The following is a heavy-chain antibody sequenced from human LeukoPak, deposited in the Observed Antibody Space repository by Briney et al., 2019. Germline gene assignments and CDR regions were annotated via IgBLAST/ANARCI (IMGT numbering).Heavy chain of an antibody. J-gene: IGHJ3*02. V-gene: IGHV4-61*02. D-gene: IGHD3-3*01. Sequence: SQTLSLTCTVSGGSISSGSYYWSWIRQPAGKGLEWIGRIYTSGSTNYNPSLKSRVTISVDTSKNQFSLKLSSVTAADTAVYYCARLEGWANAFDIWGQGTMVTVSS. CDR1: GGSISSGSYY. CDR3: ARLEGWANAFDI. CDR2: IYTSGST.